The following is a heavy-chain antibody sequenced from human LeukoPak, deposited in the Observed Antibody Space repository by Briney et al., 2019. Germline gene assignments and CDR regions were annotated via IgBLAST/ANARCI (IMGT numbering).Heavy chain of an antibody. V-gene: IGHV3-30*18. CDR3: AKDRGDSSGYCIGY. J-gene: IGHJ4*02. CDR2: MSYDGGNK. D-gene: IGHD3-22*01. CDR1: GFTFSTYG. Sequence: GGSLRLSCAASGFTFSTYGMHWVRQAPGKGLEWVAFMSYDGGNKYYADSVKGQFTISRDNSKNTLYLQMNSLRAEDTAVYYCAKDRGDSSGYCIGYWGQGTLVTVSS.